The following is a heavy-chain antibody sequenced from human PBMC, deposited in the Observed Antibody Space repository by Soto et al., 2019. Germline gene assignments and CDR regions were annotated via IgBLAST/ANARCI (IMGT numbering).Heavy chain of an antibody. CDR3: ARGSTAMVAFDY. CDR1: GGSISSYY. V-gene: IGHV4-59*01. Sequence: QVQLQESGPGLVKPSETLSLTCTVSGGSISSYYWSWIRQPPGKGLEWIGYIYYSGSTNYNPSLKSRVTISVDTSKNQFSLKLSSVTAADTAVYYCARGSTAMVAFDYWGQGTLVTVSS. CDR2: IYYSGST. D-gene: IGHD5-18*01. J-gene: IGHJ4*02.